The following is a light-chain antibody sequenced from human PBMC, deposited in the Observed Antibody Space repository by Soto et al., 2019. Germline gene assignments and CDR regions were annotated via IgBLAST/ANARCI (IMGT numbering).Light chain of an antibody. CDR2: AAS. V-gene: IGKV1-39*01. CDR1: QSISNH. Sequence: MSMSLASLSAYIEDRVIITCRASQSISNHLNWYQQKPGKAPKLLIFAASSLQSGVPSRFSGSRSGPDFTLTICCLQPEDFATYYCPHSYSSPPTFSHGTKVDI. CDR3: PHSYSSPPT. J-gene: IGKJ1*01.